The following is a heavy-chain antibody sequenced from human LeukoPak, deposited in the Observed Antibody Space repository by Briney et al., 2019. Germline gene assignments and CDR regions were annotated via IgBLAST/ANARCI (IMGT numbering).Heavy chain of an antibody. CDR2: IYHSGST. CDR3: ASARYDILTGYWFDP. J-gene: IGHJ5*02. V-gene: IGHV4-38-2*01. D-gene: IGHD3-9*01. Sequence: PSETLSLTCAVSGYSISSGYYWGWIRQPPGKGLEWIGSIYHSGSTYYNPSLKSRVTISVDTSKNQFSLKLRSVTAADTAVYYCASARYDILTGYWFDPWGQGTLVTVSS. CDR1: GYSISSGYY.